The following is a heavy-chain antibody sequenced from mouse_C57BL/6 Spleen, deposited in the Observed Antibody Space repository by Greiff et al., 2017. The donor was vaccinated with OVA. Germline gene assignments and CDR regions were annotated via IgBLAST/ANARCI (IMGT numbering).Heavy chain of an antibody. Sequence: VQLVESGAELVRPGTSVKVSCKASGCAFTNYLIEWVKQRPGQGLEWIGVINPGSGGTNYNEKFKGKATLTADKSSSTAYMQLSSLTSEDSAVYFCARRGVIYYGIHFDYWGQGTTLTVSS. CDR1: GCAFTNYL. CDR2: INPGSGGT. CDR3: ARRGVIYYGIHFDY. J-gene: IGHJ2*01. D-gene: IGHD2-1*01. V-gene: IGHV1-54*01.